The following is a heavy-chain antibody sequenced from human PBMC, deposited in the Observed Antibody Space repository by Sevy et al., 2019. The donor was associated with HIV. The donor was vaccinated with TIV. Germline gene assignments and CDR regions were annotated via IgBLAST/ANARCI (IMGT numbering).Heavy chain of an antibody. V-gene: IGHV1-8*01. CDR2: MNPNSGNT. CDR3: ARESRYYDFWSGYYSHYGMDV. Sequence: ASVKVSCKASGYTFTSYDINWVRQATGQGLEWMGWMNPNSGNTGYAQKFQGRVTMTRNTSISTAYMELSSLRSEDTAMYYCARESRYYDFWSGYYSHYGMDVWGQGTTVTVSS. J-gene: IGHJ6*02. CDR1: GYTFTSYD. D-gene: IGHD3-3*01.